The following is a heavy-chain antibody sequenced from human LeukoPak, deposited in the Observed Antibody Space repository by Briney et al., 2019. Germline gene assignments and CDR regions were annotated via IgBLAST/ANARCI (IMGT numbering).Heavy chain of an antibody. Sequence: ASVKVSCKASGGTFSSYAISWVRQAPGQGLEWMGGILPIFGTANYAQKFQGRVTITTDESTSTAYMELSSLRSEDTAVYYCARAGVFYGGIGGYFDYWGQGTLVTVSS. CDR2: ILPIFGTA. D-gene: IGHD4-23*01. J-gene: IGHJ4*02. CDR1: GGTFSSYA. V-gene: IGHV1-69*05. CDR3: ARAGVFYGGIGGYFDY.